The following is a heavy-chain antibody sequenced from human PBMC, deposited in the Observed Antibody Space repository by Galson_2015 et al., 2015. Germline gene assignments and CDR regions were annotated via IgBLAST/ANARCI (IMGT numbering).Heavy chain of an antibody. D-gene: IGHD3-10*01. CDR3: ARDRGASGTYYNFDN. V-gene: IGHV3-30*03. Sequence: VISYDGGDKYYADSVKGRFSISRDNSKNTLFLQMNSLRDEDTAVYYCARDRGASGTYYNFDNWGQGALVTVSS. CDR2: ISYDGGDK. J-gene: IGHJ4*02.